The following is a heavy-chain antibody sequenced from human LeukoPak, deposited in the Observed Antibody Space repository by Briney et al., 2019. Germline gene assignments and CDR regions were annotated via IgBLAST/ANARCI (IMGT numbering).Heavy chain of an antibody. CDR2: ISSSGSTI. V-gene: IGHV3-48*03. J-gene: IGHJ4*02. Sequence: GGSLRLSCAASGFTFSSYEMNWVRQAPGKGLEWVSYISSSGSTIYYADSVKGRFTISRDNAKNLLYLQMNSLRAEDTAVYYCATQTDYYDSSGYTLDYWGQGTLVTVSS. CDR1: GFTFSSYE. CDR3: ATQTDYYDSSGYTLDY. D-gene: IGHD3-22*01.